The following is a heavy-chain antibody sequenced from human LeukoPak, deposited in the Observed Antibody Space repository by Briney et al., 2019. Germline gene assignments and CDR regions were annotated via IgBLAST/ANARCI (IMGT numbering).Heavy chain of an antibody. CDR3: ANTYALGNYYKGGFDP. CDR1: GYTFIDYY. D-gene: IGHD3-10*01. Sequence: GASVKVSCKASGYTFIDYYMHWVRQAPGQGLEWMGWINPNSGGTNYAQNFQGRATMTRDTSIRTVYMELSRLRSDDTAVYYCANTYALGNYYKGGFDPWGQGTLVTVSS. CDR2: INPNSGGT. J-gene: IGHJ5*02. V-gene: IGHV1-2*02.